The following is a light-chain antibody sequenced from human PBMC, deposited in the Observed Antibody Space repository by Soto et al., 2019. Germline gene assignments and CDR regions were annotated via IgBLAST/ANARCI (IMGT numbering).Light chain of an antibody. V-gene: IGKV3-20*01. Sequence: EIVLTQSPGTLSVSPGDRLTLSCRASQSVSSNYLAWYQHRPGQAPRLLIFGASYSATGIPDRFSCSGSGTDFTLTISRLEPEDFADYYCQQYSSSPPEFTFGPGTKVDSK. CDR3: QQYSSSPPEFT. CDR2: GAS. J-gene: IGKJ3*01. CDR1: QSVSSNY.